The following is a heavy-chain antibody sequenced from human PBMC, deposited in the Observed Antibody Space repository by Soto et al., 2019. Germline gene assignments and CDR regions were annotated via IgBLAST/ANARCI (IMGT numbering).Heavy chain of an antibody. D-gene: IGHD3-10*01. V-gene: IGHV4-4*02. CDR1: GGSISSSNW. CDR2: IYHSGTT. J-gene: IGHJ4*02. CDR3: AKDPADRGDYFAY. Sequence: SETLSLTCAVSGGSISSSNWWSWVRQPPGKGLEWIGEIYHSGTTYYNPSLKSRVSISVDTSNNQFSLKVSSVTAADTAVYYCAKDPADRGDYFAYWGRGTLVTVSS.